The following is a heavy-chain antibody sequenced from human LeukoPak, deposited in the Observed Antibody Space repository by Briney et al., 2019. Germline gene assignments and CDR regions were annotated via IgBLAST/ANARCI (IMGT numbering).Heavy chain of an antibody. Sequence: GGSLTLSCAASGLTDSSYMSWVRQAPGKGLEWVSVIYSGGSIYYADSVKGSFTISRDKSKNTLYLQMNSLRAEDTAVYYCARPPYGGVDYWGQGTLVTVSS. CDR2: IYSGGSI. CDR1: GLTDSSY. V-gene: IGHV3-66*04. D-gene: IGHD4-23*01. CDR3: ARPPYGGVDY. J-gene: IGHJ4*02.